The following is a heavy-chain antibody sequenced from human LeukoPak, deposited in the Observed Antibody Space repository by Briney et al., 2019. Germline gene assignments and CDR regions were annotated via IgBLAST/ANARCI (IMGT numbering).Heavy chain of an antibody. D-gene: IGHD3-3*01. V-gene: IGHV4-34*01. Sequence: SKTLSLTCAVYGGSFSGYYWSWIRQPPGKGLEWIGEINHSGSTNYNPSLKSRVTISVDTSKNQFSLKLSSVTAADTAVYYCARTSITIFGVVTLKYYFDYWGQGTLVTVSS. J-gene: IGHJ4*02. CDR2: INHSGST. CDR1: GGSFSGYY. CDR3: ARTSITIFGVVTLKYYFDY.